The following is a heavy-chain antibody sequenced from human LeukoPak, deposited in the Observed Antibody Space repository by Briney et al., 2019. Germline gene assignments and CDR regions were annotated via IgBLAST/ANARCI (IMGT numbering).Heavy chain of an antibody. Sequence: SETLSLTCTVSGGSISSGSYYWSWLRQPPGKGLEWIGYIRYSGGTNYNPSLKSRVTISIDTSKSQFSLKLTSVTAADTAVYFCAAESERWLLRSWGQGTLVTVSS. V-gene: IGHV4-61*01. CDR3: AAESERWLLRS. CDR1: GGSISSGSYY. D-gene: IGHD2-15*01. CDR2: IRYSGGT. J-gene: IGHJ4*02.